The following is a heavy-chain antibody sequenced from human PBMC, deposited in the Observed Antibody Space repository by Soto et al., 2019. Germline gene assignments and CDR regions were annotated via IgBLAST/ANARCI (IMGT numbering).Heavy chain of an antibody. D-gene: IGHD2-15*01. CDR2: IYYSGST. CDR1: GGSISSSSYY. J-gene: IGHJ4*02. Sequence: PSETLSLTCTVSGGSISSSSYYWGWIRQPPGKGLEWIGSIYYSGSTYYNPSLKSRVTISVDTSKNQFSLKLSPVTAADTAVYYCARHTPAISISDHWGQGTLVTVPS. CDR3: ARHTPAISISDH. V-gene: IGHV4-39*01.